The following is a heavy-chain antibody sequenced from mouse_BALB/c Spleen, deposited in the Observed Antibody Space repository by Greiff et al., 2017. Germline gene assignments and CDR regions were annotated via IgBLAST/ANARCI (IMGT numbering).Heavy chain of an antibody. V-gene: IGHV1-54*01. J-gene: IGHJ4*01. CDR2: INPGSGGT. D-gene: IGHD1-2*01. CDR3: ARWNSLLRLRNYAMDY. CDR1: GYAFTNYL. Sequence: QVQLQQSGAELVRPGTSVKVSCKASGYAFTNYLIEWVKQRPGQGLEWIGVINPGSGGTNYNEKFKGKATLTADKSSSTAYMQLSSLTSDDSAVYFCARWNSLLRLRNYAMDYWGQGTSVTVSS.